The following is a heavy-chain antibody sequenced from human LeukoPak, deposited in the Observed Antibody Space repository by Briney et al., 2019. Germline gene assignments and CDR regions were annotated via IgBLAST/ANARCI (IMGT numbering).Heavy chain of an antibody. CDR3: ARRGVGPTRLYYFDY. Sequence: SETLSLTCTVSGASISSTTFYWGWIRQPPGKGLEWIGTIYCSGSTYYNPSLKSRVTISVDASKNHFSLRLSSVTAADTAVYYCARRGVGPTRLYYFDYWGQGTLVTASS. J-gene: IGHJ4*02. CDR2: IYCSGST. CDR1: GASISSTTFY. V-gene: IGHV4-39*02. D-gene: IGHD1-26*01.